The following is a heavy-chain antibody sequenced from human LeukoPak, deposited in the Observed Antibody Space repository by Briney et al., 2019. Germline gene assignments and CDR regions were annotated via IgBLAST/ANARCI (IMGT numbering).Heavy chain of an antibody. CDR2: IYYSGST. CDR3: VRGGSYRDEYYFEY. CDR1: GGSISSSSYY. J-gene: IGHJ4*02. V-gene: IGHV4-39*07. D-gene: IGHD1-26*01. Sequence: PSETLSLTCTVSGGSISSSSYYWGWIRQPPGKGLEWIGSIYYSGSTYYNPSLESRVTLSVDKSKNQFSLRLNSVTAADTAVYYCVRGGSYRDEYYFEYWGQGTLISVSS.